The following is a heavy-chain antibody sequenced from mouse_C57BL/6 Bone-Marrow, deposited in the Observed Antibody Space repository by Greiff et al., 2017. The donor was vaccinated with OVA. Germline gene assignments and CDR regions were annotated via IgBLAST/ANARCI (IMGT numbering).Heavy chain of an antibody. CDR3: ARSGDGYYNY. CDR1: GYTFTSYS. D-gene: IGHD2-3*01. J-gene: IGHJ2*01. CDR2: INPSSGYT. Sequence: VQLQQSGAELARPGASVKMSCKASGYTFTSYSMHWVKQRPGQGLEWIGYINPSSGYTKYNQKFKDKATLTADKSSSPAYMQLSSLTSEDSAVYYCARSGDGYYNYWGQGTTLTVSS. V-gene: IGHV1-4*01.